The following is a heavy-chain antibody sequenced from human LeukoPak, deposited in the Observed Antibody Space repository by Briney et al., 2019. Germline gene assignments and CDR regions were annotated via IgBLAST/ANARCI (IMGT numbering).Heavy chain of an antibody. Sequence: GASVKVSYKASGGTFSSCAISWVRQAPGQGLEWMGGIIPIFGTANYAQKFQGRVTITADKSTSTAYMELSSLRSEDTAVYYCARVIGPGRRYYYDNSGYYYGSLNYFDYWGQGTLVTVSP. D-gene: IGHD3-22*01. J-gene: IGHJ4*02. CDR3: ARVIGPGRRYYYDNSGYYYGSLNYFDY. V-gene: IGHV1-69*06. CDR2: IIPIFGTA. CDR1: GGTFSSCA.